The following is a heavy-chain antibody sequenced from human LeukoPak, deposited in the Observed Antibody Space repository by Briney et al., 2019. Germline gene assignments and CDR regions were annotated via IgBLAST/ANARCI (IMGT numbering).Heavy chain of an antibody. J-gene: IGHJ4*02. CDR1: GFTFSSYE. Sequence: NPGGSLRLSCAASGFTFSSYEMNWVRQAPGKGLEWVSSISSSSSYIYYADSVKGRFTISRDNAKNSLYLQMNSLRAEDTAVYYCARVEYCSSTSCFRYWGQGTLVTVSS. V-gene: IGHV3-21*01. CDR2: ISSSSSYI. D-gene: IGHD2-2*01. CDR3: ARVEYCSSTSCFRY.